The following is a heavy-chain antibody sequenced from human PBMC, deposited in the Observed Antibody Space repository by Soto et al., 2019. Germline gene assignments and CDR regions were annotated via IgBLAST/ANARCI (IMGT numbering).Heavy chain of an antibody. CDR1: GYTFTGYY. D-gene: IGHD2-21*02. CDR3: ARDRKDCGGDCYSSGDYYYYGMDV. J-gene: IGHJ6*02. Sequence: ASVKVSCKASGYTFTGYYMHWVRQAPGQGLEWMGWINPNSGGTNYAQKFQGWVTMTRDTSISTAYMELSRLRSDDTAVYYCARDRKDCGGDCYSSGDYYYYGMDVWGQGTTVTV. V-gene: IGHV1-2*04. CDR2: INPNSGGT.